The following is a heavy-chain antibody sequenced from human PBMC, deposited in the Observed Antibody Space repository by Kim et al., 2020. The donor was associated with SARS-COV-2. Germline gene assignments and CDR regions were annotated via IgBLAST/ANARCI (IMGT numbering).Heavy chain of an antibody. V-gene: IGHV3-48*02. J-gene: IGHJ4*01. CDR1: GFTFSSYS. CDR2: ISSSSSTK. CDR3: ARDDKIRFLEWLLGDFD. Sequence: GGSLRLSCAASGFTFSSYSMNWVRQAPGKGLEWVSYISSSSSTKYYAYAVKGRFTITSDNAKNSLYLQMNSRRDEDAAEYYCARDDKIRFLEWLLGDFD. D-gene: IGHD3-3*01.